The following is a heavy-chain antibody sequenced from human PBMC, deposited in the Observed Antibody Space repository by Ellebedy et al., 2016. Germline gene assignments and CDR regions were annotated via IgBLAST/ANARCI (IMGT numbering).Heavy chain of an antibody. Sequence: GGSLRLSXAGSGFTFSDYGMSWVRRAPGRGLEWVSAISRSGAITYYADSVKGRFTIYRDNSGNTMYLQMNSLRVEDTAVYYCARDPGTWGSLDEAFDLWGLGTMVTVSS. CDR1: GFTFSDYG. CDR2: ISRSGAIT. D-gene: IGHD3-3*01. V-gene: IGHV3-23*01. J-gene: IGHJ3*01. CDR3: ARDPGTWGSLDEAFDL.